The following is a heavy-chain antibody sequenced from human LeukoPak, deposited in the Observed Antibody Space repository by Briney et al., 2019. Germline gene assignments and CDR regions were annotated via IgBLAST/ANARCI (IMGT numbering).Heavy chain of an antibody. CDR2: ISSSSSTI. CDR3: AKDGASWGHYGDYVDY. J-gene: IGHJ4*02. D-gene: IGHD4-17*01. CDR1: GFTFSSYS. Sequence: GSLRLSCAASGFTFSSYSMNWVRQAPGKGLEWVSYISSSSSTIYYADSVKGRFTISRDNAKNSLYLQMNSLRAEDTAVYYCAKDGASWGHYGDYVDYWGQGTLVTVSS. V-gene: IGHV3-48*04.